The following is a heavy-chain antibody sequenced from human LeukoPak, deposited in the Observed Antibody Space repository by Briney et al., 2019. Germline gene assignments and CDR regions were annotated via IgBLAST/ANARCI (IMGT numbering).Heavy chain of an antibody. Sequence: SETLSLTCAVYGGSFSGYYWSWIRQPPGKGLEWIGEINHSGSTNYNPSLKSRVTISVDTSKNQFSLKLSSVTPEDTAVYYCARGWLQSGFDYWGQGTLVTVSS. CDR1: GGSFSGYY. CDR2: INHSGST. J-gene: IGHJ4*02. V-gene: IGHV4-34*01. D-gene: IGHD5-24*01. CDR3: ARGWLQSGFDY.